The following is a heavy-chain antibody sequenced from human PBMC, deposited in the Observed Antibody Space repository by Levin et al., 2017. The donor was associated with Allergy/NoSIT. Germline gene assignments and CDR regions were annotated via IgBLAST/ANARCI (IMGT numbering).Heavy chain of an antibody. CDR3: TTGGVVVYAAVGYYYYGMDV. Sequence: GGSLRLSCAASGFTFSNAWMSWVRQAPGKGLEWVGRIKSKTDGGTTDYAAPVKGRFTISRDDSKNTLYLQMNSLKTEDTAVYYCTTGGVVVYAAVGYYYYGMDVWGQGTTVTVSS. CDR2: IKSKTDGGTT. D-gene: IGHD2-8*02. V-gene: IGHV3-15*01. CDR1: GFTFSNAW. J-gene: IGHJ6*02.